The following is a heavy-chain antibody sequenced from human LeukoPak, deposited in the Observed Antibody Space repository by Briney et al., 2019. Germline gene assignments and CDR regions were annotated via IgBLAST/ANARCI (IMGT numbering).Heavy chain of an antibody. CDR2: ISGSGGST. CDR1: GFTFSSYS. D-gene: IGHD5-12*01. CDR3: AKEGTRGYSGYDAGY. V-gene: IGHV3-23*01. Sequence: GGSLRLSCAASGFTFSSYSMNWVRQAPGKGLEWVSAISGSGGSTYYADSVKGRFTISRDNSKNTLYLQMNSLRAEDTAVYYCAKEGTRGYSGYDAGYWGQGTLVTVSS. J-gene: IGHJ4*02.